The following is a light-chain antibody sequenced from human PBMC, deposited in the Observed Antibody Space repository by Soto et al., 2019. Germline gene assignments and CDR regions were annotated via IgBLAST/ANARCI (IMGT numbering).Light chain of an antibody. Sequence: QSVLTQPRSVSGSPGQSVTMSCTGTSSDVGRYNYVSWYQQHPGKAPKLMIYDVSKRPSGVPDRFSGSKSGNTASLTISGLQAEDEADYYCCSYAGSYTVVFGGGTKLTVL. V-gene: IGLV2-11*01. J-gene: IGLJ3*02. CDR2: DVS. CDR1: SSDVGRYNY. CDR3: CSYAGSYTVV.